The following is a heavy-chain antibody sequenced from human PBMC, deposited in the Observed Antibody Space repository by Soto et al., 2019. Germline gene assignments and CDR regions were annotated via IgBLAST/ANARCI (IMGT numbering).Heavy chain of an antibody. Sequence: GGSLRLSCAASAFTVRSNYMSWVRQAPGKGLEWVSAISSDGGTYYTDSVKGRFTISRDNSKNTLYLQMNSLTAEDTTVYYCARDVIAVAGSADYWGQGTLVTVSS. CDR1: AFTVRSNY. J-gene: IGHJ4*02. CDR3: ARDVIAVAGSADY. D-gene: IGHD6-19*01. CDR2: ISSDGGT. V-gene: IGHV3-53*01.